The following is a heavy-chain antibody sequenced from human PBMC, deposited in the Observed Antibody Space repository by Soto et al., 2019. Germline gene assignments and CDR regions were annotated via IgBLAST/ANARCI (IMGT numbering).Heavy chain of an antibody. V-gene: IGHV1-69*01. CDR3: ARGGVGGDYGAYSGGRTGKDY. CDR2: IIPIFGTA. CDR1: GGTFSSYA. Sequence: QVQLVQSGAEVKKPGSSVKVSCKASGGTFSSYAISWVRQAPGQGLEWMGGIIPIFGTANYAQKFQGRVTITADESTSTAYRGLSSLRSEDTAVYYCARGGVGGDYGAYSGGRTGKDYWGQGTLVTVSS. D-gene: IGHD4-17*01. J-gene: IGHJ4*02.